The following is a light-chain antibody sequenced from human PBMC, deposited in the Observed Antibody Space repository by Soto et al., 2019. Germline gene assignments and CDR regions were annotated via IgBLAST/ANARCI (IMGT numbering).Light chain of an antibody. CDR2: KAS. Sequence: DVVMTQSPLSLPVTLGQAASISCRSSQSLVYSDGNAYLNWFQQRPGQSPRRLLYKASNRDSGVPDRFSGSGSGTYFTLHINRVEAEDVGVYYCMQGTHRPPTFGRGTRVEIK. CDR3: MQGTHRPPT. CDR1: QSLVYSDGNAY. J-gene: IGKJ1*01. V-gene: IGKV2-30*01.